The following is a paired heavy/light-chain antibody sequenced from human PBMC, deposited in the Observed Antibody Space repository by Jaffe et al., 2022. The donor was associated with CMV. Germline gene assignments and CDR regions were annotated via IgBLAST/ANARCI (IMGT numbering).Heavy chain of an antibody. Sequence: QPQLQESGPGLVKPSETLSLSCTVSGGSISTIGYYWGWIRQAPGKGLEWIGTISFSGYTYYNPSLKSRVTISVDRSKNQFSLKVSSVTAADTAVYYCARHGSMPLRMHVWGQGTTVTVSS. D-gene: IGHD2-2*01. CDR1: GGSISTIGYY. V-gene: IGHV4-39*01. CDR3: ARHGSMPLRMHV. J-gene: IGHJ6*02. CDR2: ISFSGYT.
Light chain of an antibody. CDR1: NIGGKS. CDR3: QVWDSSSDLLV. V-gene: IGLV3-21*04. J-gene: IGLJ2*01. CDR2: YDS. Sequence: SYVLTQPPSLSVAPGETARITCGENNIGGKSVNWYQQKPGQAPVLVIYYDSDRPSGIPERFSGSKSGSTATLTISRVEAGDEAAYHCQVWDSSSDLLVFGGGTKLTVL.